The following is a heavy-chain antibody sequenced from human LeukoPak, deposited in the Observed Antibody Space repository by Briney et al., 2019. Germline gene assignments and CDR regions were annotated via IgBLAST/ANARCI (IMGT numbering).Heavy chain of an antibody. V-gene: IGHV3-23*01. CDR1: GFTFSSYA. J-gene: IGHJ4*02. D-gene: IGHD3-9*01. CDR3: AKSHVSTATGTGRYFDY. Sequence: GGSLRLSCAASGFTFSSYAMSWVRQVPGKGLEWVSAISVGSDVIYYADSVKGRFAISRDNSKHTVYLQMDSLRAEDTAVYYCAKSHVSTATGTGRYFDYWGQGTLVTVSS. CDR2: ISVGSDVI.